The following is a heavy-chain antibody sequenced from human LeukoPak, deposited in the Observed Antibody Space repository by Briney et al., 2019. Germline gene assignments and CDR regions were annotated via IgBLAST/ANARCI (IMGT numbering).Heavy chain of an antibody. CDR1: GGTFSSYA. J-gene: IGHJ4*02. CDR2: IIPIFGTA. D-gene: IGHD3-3*01. V-gene: IGHV1-69*01. Sequence: SVKVSCEASGGTFSSYAISWVRQAPGQGLEWMGGIIPIFGTANYAQKFQGRVTITADESTSTAYMELSSLRSEDTAVYYCARVLRFLEWLPFDYWGQGTLVTVSS. CDR3: ARVLRFLEWLPFDY.